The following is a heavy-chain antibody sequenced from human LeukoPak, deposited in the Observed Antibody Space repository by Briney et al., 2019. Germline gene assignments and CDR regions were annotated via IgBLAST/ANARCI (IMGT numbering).Heavy chain of an antibody. Sequence: GGSLRLSCAASGFTFSSYSMNWVRQAPGKGLEWVSYISSSSSTIYYADSVRGRFTISRDNAKNSLYLQMNSLRAEDTAVYYCARDSPHGYWGQGTLVTVSS. CDR3: ARDSPHGY. J-gene: IGHJ4*02. CDR1: GFTFSSYS. CDR2: ISSSSSTI. V-gene: IGHV3-48*04.